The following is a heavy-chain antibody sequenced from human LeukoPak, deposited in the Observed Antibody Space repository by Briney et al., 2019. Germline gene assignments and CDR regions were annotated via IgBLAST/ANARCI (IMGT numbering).Heavy chain of an antibody. J-gene: IGHJ6*03. Sequence: GGSLRLSCAASGFTFSDYYMSWIRQAPGKGLEWVSYISSSGSTIYYADSVKGRFTISRDNAKNSLYLQMNSLRAEDTAVYYCAKLPRSYAPANYFYYYLDVWGKGTTVTISS. CDR2: ISSSGSTI. V-gene: IGHV3-11*04. D-gene: IGHD4-23*01. CDR1: GFTFSDYY. CDR3: AKLPRSYAPANYFYYYLDV.